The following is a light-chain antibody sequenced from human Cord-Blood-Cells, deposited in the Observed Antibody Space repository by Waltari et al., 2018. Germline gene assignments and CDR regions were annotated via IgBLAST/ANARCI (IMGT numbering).Light chain of an antibody. J-gene: IGLJ3*02. CDR2: HDD. CDR3: AAWDDSLKV. V-gene: IGLV1-36*01. CDR1: SSNIGHNA. Sequence: QSVLTQPPSVSEAPRQRVTISCSGSSSNIGHNAVNWYQQLPEKPPKLLIYHDDLLPSGVSDRSSGSKSGTSASLAISGLQSEDEADYYCAAWDDSLKVFGGGTKLTVL.